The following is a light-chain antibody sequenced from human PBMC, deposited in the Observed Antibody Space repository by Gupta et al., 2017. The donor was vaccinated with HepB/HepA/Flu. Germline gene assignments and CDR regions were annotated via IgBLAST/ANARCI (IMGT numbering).Light chain of an antibody. Sequence: VTISCTGPSSDVGGYNYVSWYQQHPGKAPKLMIYDVSKRPSGVPDRFSGSKSGNTASLTISGLQAEDEADYYCCSYAGSYTLAVFGGGTKLTVL. CDR2: DVS. J-gene: IGLJ2*01. CDR3: CSYAGSYTLAV. CDR1: SSDVGGYNY. V-gene: IGLV2-11*01.